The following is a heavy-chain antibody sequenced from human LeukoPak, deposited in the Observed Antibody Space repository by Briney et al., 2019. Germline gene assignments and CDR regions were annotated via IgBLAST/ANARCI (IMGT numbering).Heavy chain of an antibody. CDR1: GYSFTTYW. CDR2: IYPGDSDT. CDR3: ARQAQYYYGSGHDAFDI. V-gene: IGHV5-51*01. J-gene: IGHJ3*02. Sequence: GESLKISCQGSGYSFTTYWIGWVRQMPGKGLEWMGIIYPGDSDTRYSPSFQGQVTISADKSISTAYLQWSSLKASDTAMYYCARQAQYYYGSGHDAFDIWGQGTMVTVSS. D-gene: IGHD3-10*01.